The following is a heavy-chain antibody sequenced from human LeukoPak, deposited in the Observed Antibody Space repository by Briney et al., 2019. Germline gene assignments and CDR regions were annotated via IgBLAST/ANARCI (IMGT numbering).Heavy chain of an antibody. V-gene: IGHV1-69*06. D-gene: IGHD3-10*01. CDR2: IIPLFGTA. CDR3: VRSIAYYYYCMDV. J-gene: IGHJ6*04. Sequence: SVKVSCKASGGTFTSYAISWVRQAPGHGLEWMGGIIPLFGTANYAQKFQGRVTITADKSTSTAYMELSSLRSEDTAVYYCVRSIAYYYYCMDVWGKGTPVTVSS. CDR1: GGTFTSYA.